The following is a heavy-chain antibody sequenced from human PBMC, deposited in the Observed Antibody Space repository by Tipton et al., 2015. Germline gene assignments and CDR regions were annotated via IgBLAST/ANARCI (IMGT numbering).Heavy chain of an antibody. CDR3: ARARGVIVLSVPGAFDR. V-gene: IGHV3-64*04. CDR2: ITTNGYST. CDR1: GFTLSRYA. Sequence: GSLRLSCSAAGFTLSRYAMNWVRQAPGKGLEYVSAITTNGYSTYYADSVRGRFTISRDNGKNSLYLQMNSLRAEDTAVYYCARARGVIVLSVPGAFDRWGQGTMVTVSS. D-gene: IGHD3-10*01. J-gene: IGHJ3*01.